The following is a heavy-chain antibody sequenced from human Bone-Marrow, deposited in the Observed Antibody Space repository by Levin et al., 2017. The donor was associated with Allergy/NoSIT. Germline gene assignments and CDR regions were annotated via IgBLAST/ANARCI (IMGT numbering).Heavy chain of an antibody. CDR3: AKDFDDDADPGLFDN. CDR1: GFTFSSFA. CDR2: LSGTGGNT. V-gene: IGHV3-23*01. D-gene: IGHD1-1*01. J-gene: IGHJ4*02. Sequence: GGSLRLSCAASGFTFSSFAMNWVRQAPGMGLEWVSSLSGTGGNTYYTDSVKGRFTISRDNSKNTLYLQMNRLRAEDTALYYCAKDFDDDADPGLFDNWGQGTLVTVSS.